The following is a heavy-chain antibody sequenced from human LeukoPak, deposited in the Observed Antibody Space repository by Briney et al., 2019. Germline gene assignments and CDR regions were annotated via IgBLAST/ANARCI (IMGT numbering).Heavy chain of an antibody. Sequence: GGSLRLSCAASGFTFSNYAMRWVRQAPGKGLEWVSYISGTGDNTQYADSVKGRFTISRDSSKNTLYLQMNSLRAEDTAVYYCARDYGDYVSFFDYWGQGTLVTVSS. CDR2: ISGTGDNT. CDR3: ARDYGDYVSFFDY. CDR1: GFTFSNYA. D-gene: IGHD4-17*01. V-gene: IGHV3-23*01. J-gene: IGHJ4*02.